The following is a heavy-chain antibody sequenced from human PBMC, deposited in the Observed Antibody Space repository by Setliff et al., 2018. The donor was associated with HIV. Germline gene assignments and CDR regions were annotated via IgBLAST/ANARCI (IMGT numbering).Heavy chain of an antibody. Sequence: ASVKVSCKASGYTFTSHTIHWVRQAPGQGLEWMGWINTGNGNTKYSQKFQDRVTITRDTSASTGYMEVNSLRAEDTAVYYCAREGGRWQLVFFDYWGQGTLVTVSS. CDR2: INTGNGNT. CDR3: AREGGRWQLVFFDY. J-gene: IGHJ4*02. CDR1: GYTFTSHT. D-gene: IGHD6-6*01. V-gene: IGHV1-3*04.